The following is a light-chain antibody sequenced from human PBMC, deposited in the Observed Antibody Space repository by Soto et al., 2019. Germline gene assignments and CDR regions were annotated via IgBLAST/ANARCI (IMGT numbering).Light chain of an antibody. CDR2: DVS. J-gene: IGKJ1*01. Sequence: SQGERATLSCRASQSVSSKYLAWYQQKPGQAPRLVMYDVSSRATGIPDRFSGSGSGTDFTLTISRLEPEDFTVYYCQQYGTSWRFGQGTKVDIK. CDR1: QSVSSKY. CDR3: QQYGTSWR. V-gene: IGKV3-20*01.